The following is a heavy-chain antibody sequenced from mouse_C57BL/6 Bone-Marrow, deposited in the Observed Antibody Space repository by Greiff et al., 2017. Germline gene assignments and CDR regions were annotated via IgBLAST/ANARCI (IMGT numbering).Heavy chain of an antibody. CDR2: IDPSDSYT. CDR3: AILSMDY. CDR1: GYTFTSYW. D-gene: IGHD1-1*02. J-gene: IGHJ4*01. V-gene: IGHV1-69*01. Sequence: QVQLQQPGAELVMPGASVKLSCKASGYTFTSYWMHWVKQRPGQGLEWIGEIDPSDSYTNYNQKFKGKSTLTVDKSSSTASMQLSSLTSEDAAVYYCAILSMDYWGQGTSVTVSS.